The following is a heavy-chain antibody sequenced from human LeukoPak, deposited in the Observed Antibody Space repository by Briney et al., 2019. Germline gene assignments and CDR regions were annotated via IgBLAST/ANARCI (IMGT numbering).Heavy chain of an antibody. Sequence: GGSLRLSCAASGFTFSNAWMSWVRQAPGKGLEWVANIKQGGSEKYYVDSVKGRFTISRDNAKNSLYLQMNSLRAEDTAVYYCARGDTDMGPNFDYWGQGTLVTVSS. CDR3: ARGDTDMGPNFDY. V-gene: IGHV3-7*01. CDR2: IKQGGSEK. D-gene: IGHD5-18*01. CDR1: GFTFSNAW. J-gene: IGHJ4*02.